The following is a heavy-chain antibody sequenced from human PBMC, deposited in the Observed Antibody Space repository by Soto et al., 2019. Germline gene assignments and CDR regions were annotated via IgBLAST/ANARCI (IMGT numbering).Heavy chain of an antibody. CDR2: VRSKGNNYAT. V-gene: IGHV3-73*02. D-gene: IGHD5-12*01. Sequence: EVQLVESGGGLVQPGGSLKLSCAASGFTFSVSAMHWVRQASGKGLERVGRVRSKGNNYATTYAASVKGRFTISRDDSKNTAYLQMNSLKSEDTAVYFCARFSASENWYFDLWGRGTLVTVSS. J-gene: IGHJ2*01. CDR1: GFTFSVSA. CDR3: ARFSASENWYFDL.